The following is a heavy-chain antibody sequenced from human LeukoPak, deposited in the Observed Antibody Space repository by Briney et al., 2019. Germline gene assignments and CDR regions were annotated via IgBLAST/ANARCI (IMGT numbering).Heavy chain of an antibody. CDR3: AREGVRMAAASRPFDY. V-gene: IGHV4-61*02. J-gene: IGHJ4*02. CDR1: GGSISSGSYY. CDR2: IYTSGST. Sequence: SQTLSLTCTVSGGSISSGSYYWSWIRQPAGKGLEWIGRIYTSGSTNYNPSLKSRVTISVDTSKNQFSLKLSSVTAADTAVYYCAREGVRMAAASRPFDYWGQGTLVTVSS. D-gene: IGHD6-13*01.